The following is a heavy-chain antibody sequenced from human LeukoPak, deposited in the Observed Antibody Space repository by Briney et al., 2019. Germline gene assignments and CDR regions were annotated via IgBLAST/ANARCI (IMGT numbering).Heavy chain of an antibody. D-gene: IGHD6-13*01. Sequence: ASVKVSCKASGYTFTGYYMHWVRQAPGQGLEWMGWINPNTGDTNYAQKFQGRVTMTRDTSISTAYMELNRLRSNDTAVYYCATTGQQLVDGDWFDPWGQGTLVTVSS. J-gene: IGHJ5*02. CDR3: ATTGQQLVDGDWFDP. CDR1: GYTFTGYY. V-gene: IGHV1-2*02. CDR2: INPNTGDT.